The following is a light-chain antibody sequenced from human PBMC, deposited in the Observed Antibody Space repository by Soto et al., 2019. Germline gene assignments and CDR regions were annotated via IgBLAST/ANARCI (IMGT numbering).Light chain of an antibody. CDR3: CSYAGSYV. Sequence: QSALTQPRSVSGSPGQSVTISCTVTSSDVGGYNYVSWYQQHPGKAPKLMIYDVSKRPSGVPDRFSGSKSGNTASLTISGLQAEDEADYYCCSYAGSYVFGTGTKVTLL. V-gene: IGLV2-11*01. J-gene: IGLJ1*01. CDR1: SSDVGGYNY. CDR2: DVS.